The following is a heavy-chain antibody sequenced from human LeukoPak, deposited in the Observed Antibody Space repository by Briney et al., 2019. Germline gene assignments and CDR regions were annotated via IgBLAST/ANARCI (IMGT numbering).Heavy chain of an antibody. CDR3: ARSSHYDILTGPFDY. CDR1: GGSISSGDYY. D-gene: IGHD3-9*01. Sequence: SETLSLTCTVSGGSISSGDYYWSWIRQPPGKGLEWIGYIYYSGSTYYNPSLKSRATISVDTSKNQSSLKLSAVTAADTAVYYCARSSHYDILTGPFDYWGQGTLVTVSS. V-gene: IGHV4-30-4*01. CDR2: IYYSGST. J-gene: IGHJ4*02.